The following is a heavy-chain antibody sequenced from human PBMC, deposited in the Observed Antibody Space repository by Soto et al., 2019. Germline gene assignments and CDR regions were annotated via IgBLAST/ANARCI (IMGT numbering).Heavy chain of an antibody. CDR2: ISSSSSYI. CDR3: ARSDPIYSSSFYYYYYGMDV. D-gene: IGHD6-6*01. Sequence: PGGSLRLSCAASGSTFSSYSMNWVRQAPGKGLEWVSSISSSSSYIYYADSVKGRFTISRDNAKNSLYLQMNSLRAEDTAVYYCARSDPIYSSSFYYYYYGMDVWGQGTTVTVSS. V-gene: IGHV3-21*01. CDR1: GSTFSSYS. J-gene: IGHJ6*02.